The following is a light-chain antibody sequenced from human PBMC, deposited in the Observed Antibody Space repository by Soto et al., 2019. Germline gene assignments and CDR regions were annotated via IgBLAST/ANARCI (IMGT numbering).Light chain of an antibody. Sequence: QPVLTQPPSVSGAPGQRATISCTGSNSNIGAGYDVHWYQQLPGTAPKLLIYGNDNRPSGVPDRFSGSKSGTSASLAITGLQAEDEADYYCQSYDSSLSGYVFGTGTKLTVL. CDR3: QSYDSSLSGYV. V-gene: IGLV1-40*01. CDR1: NSNIGAGYD. J-gene: IGLJ1*01. CDR2: GND.